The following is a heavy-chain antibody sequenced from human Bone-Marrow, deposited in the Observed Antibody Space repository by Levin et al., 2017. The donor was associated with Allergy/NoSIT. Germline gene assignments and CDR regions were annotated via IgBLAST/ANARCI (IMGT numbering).Heavy chain of an antibody. CDR3: ATHSPSWEWLIGH. V-gene: IGHV3-30*03. CDR2: ISYDGSNK. J-gene: IGHJ4*02. Sequence: GGSLRLSCAASGFTFSSYGIHWVRQAPGKGLEWVALISYDGSNKYYVDSVKGRFTISRDNSKNTLYLQMNSLRAEDTAVYYCATHSPSWEWLIGHWGQGTLVTVSS. D-gene: IGHD6-19*01. CDR1: GFTFSSYG.